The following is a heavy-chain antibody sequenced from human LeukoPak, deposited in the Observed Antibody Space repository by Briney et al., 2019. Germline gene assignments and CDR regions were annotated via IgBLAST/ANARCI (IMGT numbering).Heavy chain of an antibody. Sequence: ASVKVSCKASGYTFTTYYMHWVRQAPGQGLEWMGIINPTGGSTTYAQKFQGRVTMTRDTSTSTVYMELSSLRSDDTAGYYCARGLAVADYWGLGTLVTVSS. CDR1: GYTFTTYY. CDR2: INPTGGST. V-gene: IGHV1-46*01. D-gene: IGHD6-19*01. J-gene: IGHJ4*02. CDR3: ARGLAVADY.